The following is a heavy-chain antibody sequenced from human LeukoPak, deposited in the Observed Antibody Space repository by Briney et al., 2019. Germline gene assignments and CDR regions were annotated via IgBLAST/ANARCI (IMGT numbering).Heavy chain of an antibody. D-gene: IGHD2-2*01. V-gene: IGHV3-11*06. CDR3: ARCYCSSISCYCYFDS. J-gene: IGHJ4*02. CDR2: ISGSSSHA. Sequence: GGSLRLSCAASGFTFSDYYMSWIRQAPGKGLEWVSYISGSSSHADYADSVKGRLTISRDIAKNSMYLQMNSLRAEDTAVYYCARCYCSSISCYCYFDSWGQGTLVTVSS. CDR1: GFTFSDYY.